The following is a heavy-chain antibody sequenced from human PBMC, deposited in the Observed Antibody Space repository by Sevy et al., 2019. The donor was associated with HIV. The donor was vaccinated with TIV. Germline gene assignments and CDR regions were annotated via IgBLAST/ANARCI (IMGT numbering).Heavy chain of an antibody. J-gene: IGHJ4*02. D-gene: IGHD5-18*01. Sequence: GGSLILSCAASGFSFSSYALHWVRQSPGKGLEYVSAISSNGGSTYYADSVKGRFTISRDNSKNTLYLQMGSLRAEDMAVYYCAREGVGGYSYSLDYWGQGTLVTVSS. CDR2: ISSNGGST. V-gene: IGHV3-64*02. CDR3: AREGVGGYSYSLDY. CDR1: GFSFSSYA.